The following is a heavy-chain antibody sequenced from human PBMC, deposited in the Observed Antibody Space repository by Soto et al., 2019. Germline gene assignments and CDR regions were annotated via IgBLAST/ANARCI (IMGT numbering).Heavy chain of an antibody. D-gene: IGHD3-3*01. CDR1: GFTFSSYG. V-gene: IGHV3-30*18. CDR3: AKEGAGAIFGVVNWFDP. J-gene: IGHJ5*02. CDR2: ISYDGSNK. Sequence: QVQLVESGGGVVQPGRSLRLSCAASGFTFSSYGMHWVRQAPGKGLEWVAVISYDGSNKYYADSVKGRFTISRDNSKNTLYLQMNSLRAEDTAVYYCAKEGAGAIFGVVNWFDPWGQGTLVTVSS.